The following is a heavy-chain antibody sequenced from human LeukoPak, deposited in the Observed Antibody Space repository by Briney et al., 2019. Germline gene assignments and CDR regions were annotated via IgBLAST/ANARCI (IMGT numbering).Heavy chain of an antibody. D-gene: IGHD5-18*01. CDR1: GFTFSSNY. V-gene: IGHV3-53*01. CDR3: ASYVDTAMAAGVAFDI. Sequence: GGSLRLSCAASGFTFSSNYMSWVRQAPGKGLEWFSVIYSGGSTYYSDSVKGRFTISRDNSKNTLYLQMNSLRAEGTAVYYCASYVDTAMAAGVAFDIWGQGTMVTVSS. J-gene: IGHJ3*02. CDR2: IYSGGST.